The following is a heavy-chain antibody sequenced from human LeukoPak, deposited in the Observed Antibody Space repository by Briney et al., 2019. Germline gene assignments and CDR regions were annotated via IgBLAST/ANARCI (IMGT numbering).Heavy chain of an antibody. Sequence: SETLSLTCAVYGGSFSGYYWSWIRQPPGKGLEWIGEINHSGSSNYNPSLKSRVSISVDTSKNQFSLKVNSVTAADTAVYYCARGIVGATTRWFDPWGQGTLVTVSS. CDR3: ARGIVGATTRWFDP. J-gene: IGHJ5*02. V-gene: IGHV4-34*01. CDR1: GGSFSGYY. D-gene: IGHD1-26*01. CDR2: INHSGSS.